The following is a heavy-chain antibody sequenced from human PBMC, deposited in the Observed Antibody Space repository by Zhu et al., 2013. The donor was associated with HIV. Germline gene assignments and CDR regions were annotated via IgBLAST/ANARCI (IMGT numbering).Heavy chain of an antibody. J-gene: IGHJ2*01. CDR3: ARDRRQWLPWYFDL. CDR1: GGTFTSYA. D-gene: IGHD6-19*01. V-gene: IGHV1-18*01. Sequence: QVQLVQSGAEVKKPGSSVKVSCKASGGTFTSYAISWVRQAPGQGLEWMGWINPNSGGTNYAQKFQGRVTMTTDTSTSTAYMELRSLRSDDTAVYYCARDRRQWLPWYFDLWGRGTLVTVSS. CDR2: INPNSGGT.